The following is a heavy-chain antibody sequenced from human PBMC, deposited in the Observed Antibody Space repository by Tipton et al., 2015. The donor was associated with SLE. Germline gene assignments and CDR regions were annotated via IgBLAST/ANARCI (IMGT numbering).Heavy chain of an antibody. J-gene: IGHJ4*02. CDR3: ARGDSSSWQKGGFDY. V-gene: IGHV3-21*01. CDR2: ISSSSSYI. D-gene: IGHD6-13*01. CDR1: GFTFSSYS. Sequence: SLRLSCAASGFTFSSYSMNWVRQAPGKGLEWVSSISSSSSYIYYADSVKGRFTISRDNAKNSLYLQMNSLRAEDTAVYYCARGDSSSWQKGGFDYWGQGTLVTVSS.